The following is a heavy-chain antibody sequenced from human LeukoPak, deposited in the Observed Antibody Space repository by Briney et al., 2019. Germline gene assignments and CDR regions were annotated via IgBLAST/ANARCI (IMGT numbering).Heavy chain of an antibody. V-gene: IGHV4-34*01. Sequence: PSETLSLTCAVYGGSFSGYYWSWIRQPPGKGLEWIGEINHSGSTNYNPSLKSRVTISVDTSKNQFSLKLSSVTAADTAVYYCARGANSPFYWGQGTLLTVSS. J-gene: IGHJ4*02. CDR3: ARGANSPFY. CDR1: GGSFSGYY. D-gene: IGHD2-21*01. CDR2: INHSGST.